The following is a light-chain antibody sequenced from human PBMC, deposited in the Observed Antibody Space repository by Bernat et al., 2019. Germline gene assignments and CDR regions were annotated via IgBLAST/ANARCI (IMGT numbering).Light chain of an antibody. V-gene: IGKV3-15*01. CDR2: GAS. CDR3: QQYNNWPRT. Sequence: ELVLTQSPATLSVSPGERVTLSCRASQSVSSYLAWYQQKPGQAPRLLIYGASTRATGIPARFSGSGSGTEFTLPISSLQSEDFAVYHCQQYNNWPRTFGQGTKVEIK. CDR1: QSVSSY. J-gene: IGKJ1*01.